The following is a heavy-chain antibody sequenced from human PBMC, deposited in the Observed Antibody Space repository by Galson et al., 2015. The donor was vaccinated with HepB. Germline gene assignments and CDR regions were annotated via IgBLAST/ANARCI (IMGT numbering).Heavy chain of an antibody. CDR2: ISGYSGNT. V-gene: IGHV1-18*01. CDR1: GYTFSTYS. D-gene: IGHD3-16*01. Sequence: SVRVSCEASGYTFSTYSISWVRQAPGQGLEWVGWISGYSGNTLYAQNLQGRVTFTTDTSTSTAYMELRSLTSDDTAVYYCAREIGGGEDYWGQGPLITVSS. CDR3: AREIGGGEDY. J-gene: IGHJ4*02.